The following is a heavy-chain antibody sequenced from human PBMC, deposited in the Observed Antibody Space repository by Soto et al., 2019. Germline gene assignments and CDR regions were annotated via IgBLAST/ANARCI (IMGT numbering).Heavy chain of an antibody. D-gene: IGHD3-10*01. Sequence: GGSLRLSCAASGFTVSSNYMSWVRQAPGKGLEWVSVIYSGGSTYYADSVKGRFTISRDNSKNTLYRQMNSLRAEDTAVYYCARPQTRGDDAFDIWGQGTMVTVSS. CDR2: IYSGGST. V-gene: IGHV3-66*02. CDR3: ARPQTRGDDAFDI. J-gene: IGHJ3*02. CDR1: GFTVSSNY.